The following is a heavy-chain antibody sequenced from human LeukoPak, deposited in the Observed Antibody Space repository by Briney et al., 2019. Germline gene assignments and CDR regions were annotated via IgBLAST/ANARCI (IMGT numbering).Heavy chain of an antibody. J-gene: IGHJ4*02. V-gene: IGHV3-48*03. Sequence: GGSLRLSCAASGFTFSGCEMNWVRQAPGKWLEWVPYISSSGRSIYYADSVQGRFTISRDNAKNSLFLQMNSLRAEDTAVYYCARDQIGGAYFDYWGQGTLVTVSS. CDR1: GFTFSGCE. CDR2: ISSSGRSI. D-gene: IGHD3-16*01. CDR3: ARDQIGGAYFDY.